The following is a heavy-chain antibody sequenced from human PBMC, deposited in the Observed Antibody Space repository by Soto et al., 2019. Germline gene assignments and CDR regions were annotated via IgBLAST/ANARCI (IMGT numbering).Heavy chain of an antibody. CDR1: GFTFSSYG. Sequence: QVQLVESGGGVVQPGRSLRLSCAASGFTFSSYGMHWVRQAPGKGLEWVAVIWYDGSNKYYADSVKGRFTISRDNSKKTLYLQMNSLRAEDTAVYYCARGGCGGDCYSHDAFDIWGQGTMVTVSS. V-gene: IGHV3-33*01. CDR2: IWYDGSNK. CDR3: ARGGCGGDCYSHDAFDI. D-gene: IGHD2-21*02. J-gene: IGHJ3*02.